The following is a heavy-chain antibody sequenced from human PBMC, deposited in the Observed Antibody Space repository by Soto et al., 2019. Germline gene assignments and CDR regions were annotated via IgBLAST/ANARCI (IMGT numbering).Heavy chain of an antibody. D-gene: IGHD2-21*01. Sequence: QVQLVQSGAEVKKPGSSVKVSCKDSGGTFSTYSMFWVRQAPGQGLEWMGRIIPMLGIRNYAQRFQDRVTITADKTTATAHMELSSLRSEDTALYYCTIGSWSGEVFDIWGQGTMVTVS. CDR1: GGTFSTYS. V-gene: IGHV1-69*02. J-gene: IGHJ3*02. CDR3: TIGSWSGEVFDI. CDR2: IIPMLGIR.